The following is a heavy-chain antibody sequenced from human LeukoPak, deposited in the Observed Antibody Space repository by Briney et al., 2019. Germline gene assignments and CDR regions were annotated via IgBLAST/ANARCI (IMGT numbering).Heavy chain of an antibody. J-gene: IGHJ4*02. V-gene: IGHV3-7*01. CDR1: GFTFSIHA. D-gene: IGHD3-10*01. Sequence: GGSLRLSCAASGFTFSIHAMNWFRQAPGRLEWVANINHDGSEKNYVDSVEGRFTITRDNTKKSLYLQMNSLGAEDTAVYYCARGTALPGVDYWGQGTLVIVSS. CDR3: ARGTALPGVDY. CDR2: INHDGSEK.